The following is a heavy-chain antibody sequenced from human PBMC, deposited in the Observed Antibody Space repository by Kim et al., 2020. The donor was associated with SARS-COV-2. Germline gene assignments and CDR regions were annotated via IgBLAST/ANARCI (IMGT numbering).Heavy chain of an antibody. J-gene: IGHJ4*02. V-gene: IGHV3-66*01. Sequence: GGSLRLSCAASGFTVSSNYMSWVRQAPGKGLEWVSVIYSGGSTYYADSVKGRFTISRDNSKNTLYLQMNSLRAEDTAVYYCARDSHYYDSSGYLRYFDYWGQGTLVTVSS. CDR2: IYSGGST. CDR3: ARDSHYYDSSGYLRYFDY. D-gene: IGHD3-22*01. CDR1: GFTVSSNY.